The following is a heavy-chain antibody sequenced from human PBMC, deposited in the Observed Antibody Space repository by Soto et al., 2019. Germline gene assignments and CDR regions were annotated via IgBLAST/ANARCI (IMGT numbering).Heavy chain of an antibody. V-gene: IGHV3-23*01. Sequence: GSLRLSCAASGFTFSNYDMSWVRQAPGKGLEWVSTISRTGTRTHYADSVKGRFTISSDYSKNTLLLQMHSLRAEDTAVYFCARGESGSYYGFWGQGALVTVSS. CDR2: ISRTGTRT. D-gene: IGHD1-26*01. CDR1: GFTFSNYD. J-gene: IGHJ4*02. CDR3: ARGESGSYYGF.